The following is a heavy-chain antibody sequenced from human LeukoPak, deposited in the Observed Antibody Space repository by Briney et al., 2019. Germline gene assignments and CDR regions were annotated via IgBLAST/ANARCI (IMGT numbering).Heavy chain of an antibody. Sequence: GGSLRLSCAASGFSFSNHYINWVRQAPGKGLEWLSYISPSGSSIYYADSVKGRFTISRDNAKNSLSLQMSSLRAEDTAVYYCATVGRSTRPGYWGQGALVTVSS. J-gene: IGHJ4*02. CDR2: ISPSGSSI. D-gene: IGHD6-6*01. CDR3: ATVGRSTRPGY. CDR1: GFSFSNHY. V-gene: IGHV3-11*04.